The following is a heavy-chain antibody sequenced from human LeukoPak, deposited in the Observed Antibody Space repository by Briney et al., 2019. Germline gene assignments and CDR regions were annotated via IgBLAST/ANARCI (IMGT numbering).Heavy chain of an antibody. D-gene: IGHD3-22*01. J-gene: IGHJ4*02. CDR3: ARAILYYDSSGYIDY. V-gene: IGHV4-39*07. CDR2: IYYSGST. CDR1: DGSISSSSYY. Sequence: SETLSLTCTVSDGSISSSSYYWGWIRQPPGKGLEWIGSIYYSGSTYYNPSLKSRVTISVDTSKNQFSLKLTSVTAADTALYYCARAILYYDSSGYIDYWGQGTLVTVSS.